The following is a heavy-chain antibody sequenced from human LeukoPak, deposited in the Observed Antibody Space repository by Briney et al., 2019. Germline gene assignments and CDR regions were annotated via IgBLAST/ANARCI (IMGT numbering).Heavy chain of an antibody. CDR3: ARGRKIVVVMGGFFDY. J-gene: IGHJ4*02. CDR1: GFIFSSYW. Sequence: GGSLRLSCAASGFIFSSYWMSWVRQAPGKGLEWVANIKQDGSEKYYVDSMKGRFTISRDNAKNSLYLQMDSLRVEDTAVYYCARGRKIVVVMGGFFDYWGQGTLVTVSS. CDR2: IKQDGSEK. V-gene: IGHV3-7*03. D-gene: IGHD3-22*01.